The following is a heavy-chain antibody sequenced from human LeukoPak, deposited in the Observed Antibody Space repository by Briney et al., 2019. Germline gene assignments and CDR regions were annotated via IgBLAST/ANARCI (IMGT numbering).Heavy chain of an antibody. CDR2: ISGSGSPI. Sequence: PGGSLRLSCAASGFTFSDYALHWVRQAPGKELEWVSYISGSGSPIYYADSVKGRFTASRDNAKNSLYLQMNSLRDEDTAVYYCARDYYSRNDFWGQGTLVTVSS. J-gene: IGHJ4*02. CDR3: ARDYYSRNDF. V-gene: IGHV3-48*02. D-gene: IGHD6-13*01. CDR1: GFTFSDYA.